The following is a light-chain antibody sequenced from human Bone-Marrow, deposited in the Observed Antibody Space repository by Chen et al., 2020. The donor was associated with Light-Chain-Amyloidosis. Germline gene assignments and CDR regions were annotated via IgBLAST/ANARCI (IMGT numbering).Light chain of an antibody. CDR2: RDT. CDR1: DLPTKY. V-gene: IGLV3-25*03. J-gene: IGLJ2*01. CDR3: QSADSSGTYEVI. Sequence: SYELTQPPSVSVSPGKTATITCSGDDLPTKYAYWYQQKPGQAPVLVIHRDTERPSGISERFSGSSSGTTATLTISGVQPEDEADYHCQSADSSGTYEVIFGGGTKLTV.